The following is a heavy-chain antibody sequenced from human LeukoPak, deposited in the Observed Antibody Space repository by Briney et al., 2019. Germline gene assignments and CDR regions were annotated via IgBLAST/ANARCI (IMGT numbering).Heavy chain of an antibody. D-gene: IGHD1-26*01. CDR2: ISYSGNT. CDR1: GGSITDYY. V-gene: IGHV4-59*08. CDR3: ARHRYTGIAPGYFDY. Sequence: SETLSLSCTVSGGSITDYYWSWFRQPPGKGLEWIGYISYSGNTNYNPSLKSRVTISVDTSKNQFSLRLSSVTAADTAVYYCARHRYTGIAPGYFDYWGQGTLVTVSS. J-gene: IGHJ4*02.